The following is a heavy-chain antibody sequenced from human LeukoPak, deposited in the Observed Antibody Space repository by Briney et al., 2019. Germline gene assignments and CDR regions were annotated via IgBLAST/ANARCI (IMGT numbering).Heavy chain of an antibody. J-gene: IGHJ4*02. CDR2: ISDSGANT. CDR3: VKAASGGWYDTNFDY. CDR1: GFTFSTYA. V-gene: IGHV3-23*01. Sequence: GGSLRLSCAASGFTFSTYAMSWVRQAPGKGLEWVSTISDSGANTYYADSVKGRFTISRDNSKNTLYMYMNSLRAEDAAVYYCVKAASGGWYDTNFDYWGQGTLVTVSS. D-gene: IGHD6-19*01.